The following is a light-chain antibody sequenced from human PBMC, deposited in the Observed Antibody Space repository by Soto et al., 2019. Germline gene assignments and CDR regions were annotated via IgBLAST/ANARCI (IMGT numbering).Light chain of an antibody. CDR2: LAG. J-gene: IGKJ5*01. V-gene: IGKV4-1*01. CDR3: QQHYITPIT. Sequence: DIVMTQSPESLAVSLGERGTINCRPSQSALLSSANRTYLAWYQQKPGQPPKFLSYLAGTGASGVPDRLTGSGPGTDFTLSISSLQAEDVAVYYCQQHYITPITFGQGTRLEN. CDR1: QSALLSSANRTY.